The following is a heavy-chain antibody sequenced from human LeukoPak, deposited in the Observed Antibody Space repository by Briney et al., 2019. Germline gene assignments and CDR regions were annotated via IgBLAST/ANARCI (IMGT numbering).Heavy chain of an antibody. CDR2: IYSGGST. J-gene: IGHJ1*01. Sequence: PGGSLRLSCAASGFTVRRHYMSWVRQAPGKGLEWVSLIYSGGSTDYADSVKGRFTISRDNSKNTLYLQMNSLRSEDTAVYYCVRDRHCGGDFPPGNFQRWGQGALVMVSS. D-gene: IGHD2-21*02. V-gene: IGHV3-66*01. CDR1: GFTVRRHY. CDR3: VRDRHCGGDFPPGNFQR.